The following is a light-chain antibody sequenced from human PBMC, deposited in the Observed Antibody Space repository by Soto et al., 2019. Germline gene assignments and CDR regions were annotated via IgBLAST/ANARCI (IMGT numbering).Light chain of an antibody. CDR3: AAWDDSLNGVV. V-gene: IGLV1-44*01. CDR2: SNN. J-gene: IGLJ2*01. CDR1: SSNIGSNT. Sequence: QSVLTQPPSASGTPGQRVTISCSGRSSNIGSNTVNWYQQLPGTAPELLIYSNNQRPSGVPDRFSGSKSGTSASLSSSGLLSEDEADYYCAAWDDSLNGVVFGGGTKLTVL.